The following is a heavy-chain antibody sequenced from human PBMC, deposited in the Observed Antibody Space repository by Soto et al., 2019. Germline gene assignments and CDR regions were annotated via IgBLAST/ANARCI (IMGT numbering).Heavy chain of an antibody. CDR2: ISAYNGNT. V-gene: IGHV1-18*04. CDR3: AGWPYDSSGYYPLY. D-gene: IGHD3-22*01. J-gene: IGHJ4*02. Sequence: ASVKVSCKASGYTFTSYGISWVRQAPGQGLEWMGWISAYNGNTNYAQKLQGRVTMTTDTSTSTAYMELRSLRSDDTAVYYCAGWPYDSSGYYPLYWGKGTLVTVSS. CDR1: GYTFTSYG.